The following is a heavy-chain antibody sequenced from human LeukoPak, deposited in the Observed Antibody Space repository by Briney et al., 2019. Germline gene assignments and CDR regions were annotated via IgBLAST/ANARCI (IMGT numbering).Heavy chain of an antibody. D-gene: IGHD5-12*01. CDR3: ARHRGATTPNFDY. J-gene: IGHJ4*02. V-gene: IGHV4-59*08. CDR1: GGSISRYY. CDR2: IYYSGST. Sequence: SETLSLTCTVSGGSISRYYWSWIRQPPRKGLEWIGYIYYSGSTNYNPSLKSRVTISVDTSKNQFSLKLSSVTAADTAVYYCARHRGATTPNFDYWGQGTLVTVSS.